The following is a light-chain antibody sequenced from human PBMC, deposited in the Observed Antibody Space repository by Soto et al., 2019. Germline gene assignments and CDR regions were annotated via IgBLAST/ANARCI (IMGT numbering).Light chain of an antibody. CDR3: QAWDSSVV. CDR2: QDS. V-gene: IGLV3-1*01. J-gene: IGLJ2*01. CDR1: KLGDKY. Sequence: SYELTQPPSVSVSPGQTASITCSGAKLGDKYACWYQQKPGQSPVPVIYQDSKRPSGIPERFSGSNSGNTATLTISGTQAMDEADYYCQAWDSSVVFGGGTKLTVL.